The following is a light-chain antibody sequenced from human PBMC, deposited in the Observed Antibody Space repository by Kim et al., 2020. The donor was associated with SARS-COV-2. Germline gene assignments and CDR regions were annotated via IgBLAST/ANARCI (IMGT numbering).Light chain of an antibody. CDR3: QSYDSSLRGLV. J-gene: IGLJ2*01. CDR1: SSNIGAGYD. CDR2: GNS. Sequence: QPVLTQPPSVSGAPGQRVTISCTGSSSNIGAGYDVHWYQQLPGTAPKLLIYGNSNRPSGVPDRFSGSKSGTSASLAITGLQAEDEADYYCQSYDSSLRGLVFGGGTQLTVL. V-gene: IGLV1-40*01.